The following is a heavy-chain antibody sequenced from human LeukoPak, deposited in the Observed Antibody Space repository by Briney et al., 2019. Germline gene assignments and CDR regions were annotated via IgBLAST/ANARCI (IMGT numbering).Heavy chain of an antibody. CDR1: GFTFSSYE. J-gene: IGHJ4*02. CDR3: ARLVGGGYQLLWALHY. D-gene: IGHD2-2*01. V-gene: IGHV3-48*03. CDR2: ISSSGSTI. Sequence: GGSLRLSCAPSGFTFSSYEMNWVRQAPGKGLEWVSYISSSGSTIYYADSVKGRFTISRDNAKNSLYLQMNSLRVEDTAVYFCARLVGGGYQLLWALHYWGQGTLVTV.